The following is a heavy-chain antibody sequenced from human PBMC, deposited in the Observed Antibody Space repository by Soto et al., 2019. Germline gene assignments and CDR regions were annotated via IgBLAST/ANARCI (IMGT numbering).Heavy chain of an antibody. CDR3: ASSTPHYDFWSGYYRASDAFDI. CDR1: GFTFSSYE. J-gene: IGHJ3*02. CDR2: ISSSGSTI. D-gene: IGHD3-3*01. Sequence: PGGSLRLSCAASGFTFSSYEMNWVRQAPGKGLEWVSYISSSGSTIYYADSVKGRFTISRDNAKNSLYLQMNSLRAEDTAVYYCASSTPHYDFWSGYYRASDAFDIWGQGTMVTVSS. V-gene: IGHV3-48*03.